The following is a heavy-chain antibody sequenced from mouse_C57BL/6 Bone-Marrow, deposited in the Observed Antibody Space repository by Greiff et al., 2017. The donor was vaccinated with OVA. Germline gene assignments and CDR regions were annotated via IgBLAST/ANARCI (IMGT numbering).Heavy chain of an antibody. CDR2: INPSNGGT. Sequence: QVQLQQPGTELVKPGASVKLSCKASGYTFTSYWMHWVKQRPGQGLEWIGNINPSNGGTNYNEKFKSKATLTVDKSSSTAYMQLSSLTSEDSAVHYCARYPYSNPWYFDVWGTGTTVTVSS. V-gene: IGHV1-53*01. J-gene: IGHJ1*03. CDR3: ARYPYSNPWYFDV. CDR1: GYTFTSYW. D-gene: IGHD2-5*01.